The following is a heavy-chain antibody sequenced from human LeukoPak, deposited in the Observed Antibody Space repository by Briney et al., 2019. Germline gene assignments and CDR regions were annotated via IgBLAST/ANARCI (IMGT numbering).Heavy chain of an antibody. CDR1: GYTFTSYY. CDR2: INPSGGGT. J-gene: IGHJ4*02. D-gene: IGHD6-6*01. V-gene: IGHV1-46*01. Sequence: ASVKVSCKASGYTFTSYYMHWVRQAPGQGLEWMGIINPSGGGTSYAQKFQGRVTMTRDTSTSTVYMELSSLRSEDTAVYYCARSPKARPMDYWGQGTLVTVSS. CDR3: ARSPKARPMDY.